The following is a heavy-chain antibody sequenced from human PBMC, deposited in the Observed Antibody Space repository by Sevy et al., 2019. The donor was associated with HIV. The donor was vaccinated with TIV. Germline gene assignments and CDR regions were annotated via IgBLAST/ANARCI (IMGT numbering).Heavy chain of an antibody. D-gene: IGHD6-6*01. CDR3: AKGWYSSSHRAKNYFDY. Sequence: GGSLRLSCAASGFTFSRYGMGWVRQAPGKGLEWVSIVSGSGENTYYADSVKGRFTIARDNYRNTVHLQMNSLRAEDAALYYCAKGWYSSSHRAKNYFDYWGQGTLVTVSS. CDR1: GFTFSRYG. J-gene: IGHJ4*02. V-gene: IGHV3-23*01. CDR2: VSGSGENT.